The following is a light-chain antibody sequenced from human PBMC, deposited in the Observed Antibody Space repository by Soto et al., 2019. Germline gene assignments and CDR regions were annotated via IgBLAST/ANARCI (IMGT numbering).Light chain of an antibody. CDR2: KVS. CDR1: QSLVHSDGNTY. Sequence: DVVMTQSPLSLPVTLGQPASISCRSSQSLVHSDGNTYLSWYQQRPGQSPRRLVYKVSNRDSGVPDRFTGSGSGTDVTLKISWVEAEGVGVYSCLQVTHWPYTVGQGTKLEIK. J-gene: IGKJ2*01. CDR3: LQVTHWPYT. V-gene: IGKV2-30*02.